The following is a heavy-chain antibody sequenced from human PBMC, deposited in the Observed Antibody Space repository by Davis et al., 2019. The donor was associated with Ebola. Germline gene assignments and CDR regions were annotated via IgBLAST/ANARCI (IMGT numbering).Heavy chain of an antibody. CDR2: IYYTGST. D-gene: IGHD4-17*01. Sequence: MPSETLSLTCTVSGGSISSYYWSWIRQPPGKGLEWIGYIYYTGSTNYSPSLKSRVTISGDTSKNQFSLKLSSVTAADTAVYYCARVASYGDYFDYWGLGTLVTVSS. CDR3: ARVASYGDYFDY. CDR1: GGSISSYY. V-gene: IGHV4-59*12. J-gene: IGHJ4*02.